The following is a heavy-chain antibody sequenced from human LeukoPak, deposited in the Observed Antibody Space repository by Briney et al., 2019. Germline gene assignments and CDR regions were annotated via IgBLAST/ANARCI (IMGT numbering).Heavy chain of an antibody. CDR1: GFTFSNFE. V-gene: IGHV3-48*03. CDR3: AREKLSQGSYYFDY. J-gene: IGHJ4*02. CDR2: ISSGGSNV. D-gene: IGHD3-10*01. Sequence: GGSLRLSCEVSGFTFSNFEMNWVRQAPGKGLEWISYISSGGSNVYYADSVKGRFTISRDNAQNSLLLELNSLRAEDTGIYYCAREKLSQGSYYFDYWGQGTLVTVSS.